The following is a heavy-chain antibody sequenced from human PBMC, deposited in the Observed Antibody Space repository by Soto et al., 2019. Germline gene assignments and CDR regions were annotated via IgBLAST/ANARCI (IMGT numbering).Heavy chain of an antibody. CDR3: ARGSWLQSNFDY. D-gene: IGHD5-12*01. CDR2: IYHSGST. CDR1: GGSISSGGYS. J-gene: IGHJ4*02. Sequence: SETLSLTCAVSGGSISSGGYSCSWIRQPPGKGLEWIGYIYHSGSTYYNPSLKSRVTISVDRSKNQFSLKLSSVTAADTAVYYCARGSWLQSNFDYWGQGTLVTVSS. V-gene: IGHV4-30-2*01.